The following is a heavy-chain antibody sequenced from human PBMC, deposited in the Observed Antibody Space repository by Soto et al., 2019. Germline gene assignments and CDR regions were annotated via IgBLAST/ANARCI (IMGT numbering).Heavy chain of an antibody. V-gene: IGHV3-53*04. CDR1: GFTVSSNY. J-gene: IGHJ4*02. D-gene: IGHD3-10*01. Sequence: GGSLRLSCAASGFTVSSNYMSWVRQAPGKGLEWVSVIYSGGSTYYADSVKGRFTISRHNSKNTLYLQMNSLRAEDTAVYYCARALGVRGVISTTTSWDYWGQGTLVTVSS. CDR3: ARALGVRGVISTTTSWDY. CDR2: IYSGGST.